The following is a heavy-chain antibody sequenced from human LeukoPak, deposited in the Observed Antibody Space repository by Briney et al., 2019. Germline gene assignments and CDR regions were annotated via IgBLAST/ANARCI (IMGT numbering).Heavy chain of an antibody. CDR2: ISPNSGGT. V-gene: IGHV1-2*04. CDR1: GYTFTGYY. D-gene: IGHD3-3*01. J-gene: IGHJ4*02. Sequence: ASVKVSCKASGYTFTGYYMHWVRQAPGQGLEWMGRISPNSGGTNYAQKFQGWVTMTRDTSISTAYMELSRLRSDDTAVYYCARERLRDFWSGYSAWGQGTLVTVSS. CDR3: ARERLRDFWSGYSA.